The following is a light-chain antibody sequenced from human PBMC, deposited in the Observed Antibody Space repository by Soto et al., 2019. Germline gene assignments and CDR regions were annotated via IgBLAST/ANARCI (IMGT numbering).Light chain of an antibody. CDR3: CSYTDSRTHI. Sequence: QSVLTQPASVSGSPGQSITISCTGTSRDVGIYNLVPWYQLHPGKVPKLIIYEDTKRPSGISSRFSGSESGITAFLTISGLQAEDEADYHCCSYTDSRTHIFGSGTKVTVL. J-gene: IGLJ1*01. CDR2: EDT. CDR1: SRDVGIYNL. V-gene: IGLV2-23*01.